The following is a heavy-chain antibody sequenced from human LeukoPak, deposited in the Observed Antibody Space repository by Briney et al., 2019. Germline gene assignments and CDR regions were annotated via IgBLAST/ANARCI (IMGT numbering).Heavy chain of an antibody. CDR3: ARILTYSYGLDY. V-gene: IGHV3-7*01. CDR2: IKEDESEI. Sequence: PGGSLRLSCAASGFSFSSSWMTWGRQAPGKGLEWVANIKEDESEIYYVDSVKGRFTASRDNAKNSLYLQMNSLRAEDTAVYYCARILTYSYGLDYWGQGILVTVSS. D-gene: IGHD5-18*01. J-gene: IGHJ4*02. CDR1: GFSFSSSW.